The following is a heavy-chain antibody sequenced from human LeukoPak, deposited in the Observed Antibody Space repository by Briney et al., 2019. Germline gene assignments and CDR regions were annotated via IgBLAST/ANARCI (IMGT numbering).Heavy chain of an antibody. J-gene: IGHJ4*02. CDR1: GVSISSGGYS. V-gene: IGHV4-30-2*01. CDR3: ARGIAAAGTFFDY. Sequence: SETLSLTCAVSGVSISSGGYSWSWIRQPPGKGLEWIGYIYHSGSTYYNPSLKSRVTISVDRSKNQFSLKLSSVTAADTAVYYCARGIAAAGTFFDYWGQGTLVTVSS. D-gene: IGHD6-13*01. CDR2: IYHSGST.